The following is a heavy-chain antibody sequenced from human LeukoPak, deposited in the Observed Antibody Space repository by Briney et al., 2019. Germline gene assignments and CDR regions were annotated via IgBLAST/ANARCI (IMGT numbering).Heavy chain of an antibody. D-gene: IGHD6-13*01. Sequence: SETLSLTCAVSGGSISSSNWWSWIRQPAGKGLEWIGRIYTSESPTYNPSLKSRVTMSLDTSKNQFSLKLSSVTAADTAVYYCARVSSSWYQDWYFDLWGRGTLVTVSS. CDR1: GGSISSSNW. CDR2: IYTSESP. V-gene: IGHV4-4*07. J-gene: IGHJ2*01. CDR3: ARVSSSWYQDWYFDL.